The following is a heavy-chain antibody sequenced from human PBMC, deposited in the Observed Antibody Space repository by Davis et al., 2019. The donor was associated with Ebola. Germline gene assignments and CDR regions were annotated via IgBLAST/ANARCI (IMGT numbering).Heavy chain of an antibody. D-gene: IGHD3-22*01. CDR1: GGSFSGYY. CDR2: INHSGST. V-gene: IGHV4-34*01. J-gene: IGHJ6*02. CDR3: AGGDSSGSTYYYYYGMDV. Sequence: SETLSLTCAVYGGSFSGYYWSWIRQPPGKGLEWIGEINHSGSTNYNPSLKSRVTISVDTSKNQFSLKLSSVTAADTAVYYCAGGDSSGSTYYYYYGMDVWGQGTTVTVSS.